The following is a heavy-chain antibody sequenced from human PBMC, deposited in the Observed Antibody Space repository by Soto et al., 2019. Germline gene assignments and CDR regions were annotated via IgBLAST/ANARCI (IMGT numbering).Heavy chain of an antibody. CDR1: GYRFTSFW. V-gene: IGHV5-10-1*01. Sequence: GDSLTISCKGSGYRFTSFWITWVRQMPGKGLEWMGRIDPSDSCTNYSPSFQGHVTISADKSISTAYLQWSSLKASDTAMYYCARVRMTTVVTQDYWGQGTLVTVSS. D-gene: IGHD4-17*01. CDR2: IDPSDSCT. CDR3: ARVRMTTVVTQDY. J-gene: IGHJ4*02.